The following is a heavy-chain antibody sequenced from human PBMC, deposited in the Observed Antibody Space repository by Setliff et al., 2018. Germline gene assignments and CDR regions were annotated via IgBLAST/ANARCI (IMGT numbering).Heavy chain of an antibody. V-gene: IGHV3-30*18. Sequence: GGSLRLSCAASGFTFSSYGMHWVRQAPGKGLEWVAVISYDGSNKYYADSVKGRFTISRDNSKNTLYLQMNSLRAEDTAVYYCAKDSEASGADAFDIWGQGTMVTVSS. CDR2: ISYDGSNK. CDR3: AKDSEASGADAFDI. CDR1: GFTFSSYG. J-gene: IGHJ3*02. D-gene: IGHD3-10*01.